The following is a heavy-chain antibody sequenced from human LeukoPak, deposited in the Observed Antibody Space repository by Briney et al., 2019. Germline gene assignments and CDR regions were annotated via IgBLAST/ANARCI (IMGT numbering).Heavy chain of an antibody. Sequence: PGGSLRLSWAASGFTFSSYWMSWVRQAPGKGLEWVANIKQDGSEKYYVDSVKGRFTISRDNAKNSLYLQMNSLRAEDTAVYYCARDEAVAGPSLFDYWGQGTLVTVSS. CDR1: GFTFSSYW. D-gene: IGHD6-19*01. V-gene: IGHV3-7*01. CDR3: ARDEAVAGPSLFDY. J-gene: IGHJ4*02. CDR2: IKQDGSEK.